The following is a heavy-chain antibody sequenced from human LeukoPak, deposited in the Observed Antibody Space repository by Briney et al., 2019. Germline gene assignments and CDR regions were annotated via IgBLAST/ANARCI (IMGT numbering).Heavy chain of an antibody. D-gene: IGHD3-3*01. J-gene: IGHJ6*02. V-gene: IGHV3-48*04. CDR2: ISSSGSTI. Sequence: GGSLRLSCAASGFPFSSFVMNWVRQAPGKGLEWVSYISSSGSTIYYADSVKGRFTISRDNAKNSLYLQMNSLRAEDTAVYYCARDYDFQSYYYGMDVWGQGTTVTVSS. CDR1: GFPFSSFV. CDR3: ARDYDFQSYYYGMDV.